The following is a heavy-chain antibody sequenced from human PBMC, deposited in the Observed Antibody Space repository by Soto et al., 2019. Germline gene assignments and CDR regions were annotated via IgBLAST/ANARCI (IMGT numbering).Heavy chain of an antibody. CDR3: ARQAAAPGIDLWFDP. CDR1: GGSISSSRSY. J-gene: IGHJ5*02. Sequence: QLQLQESGPGLVKPSETLSLTCNVSGGSISSSRSYWAWFRQPPGKELEWIANIFYAGNTYYNPSLTSRVSVSVDTSQHQFLLKLVSVTAADTAVYYCARQAAAPGIDLWFDPWGQGTLVTVSS. CDR2: IFYAGNT. D-gene: IGHD6-13*01. V-gene: IGHV4-39*01.